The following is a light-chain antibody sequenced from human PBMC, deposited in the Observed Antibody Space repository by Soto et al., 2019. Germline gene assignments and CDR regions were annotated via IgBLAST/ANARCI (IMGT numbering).Light chain of an antibody. V-gene: IGLV2-14*01. CDR3: SSYTSTTTYV. Sequence: QSALTQPASVSGSPGQSITISCTGTSSDVGGYDYVSWYQQHPGKAPKLMIYGVNNRPSGVSNRFSGSKSGNTASLTISGLQAEDEADYYCSSYTSTTTYVIGTGTTLTVL. J-gene: IGLJ1*01. CDR1: SSDVGGYDY. CDR2: GVN.